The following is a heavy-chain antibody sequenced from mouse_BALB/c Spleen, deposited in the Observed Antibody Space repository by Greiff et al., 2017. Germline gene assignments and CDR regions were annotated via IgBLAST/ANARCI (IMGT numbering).Heavy chain of an antibody. V-gene: IGHV2-5-1*01. Sequence: VKLVESGPSLVQPSQSLSITCTVSGFSLTSYGVHWVRQSPGKGLEWLGVIWRGGSTDYNAAFMSRLSITKDNSKSQVFFKMNSLQADDTAIYYCAKNYGNGAMDYWGQGTSVTVSS. CDR1: GFSLTSYG. CDR2: IWRGGST. CDR3: AKNYGNGAMDY. J-gene: IGHJ4*01. D-gene: IGHD1-1*01.